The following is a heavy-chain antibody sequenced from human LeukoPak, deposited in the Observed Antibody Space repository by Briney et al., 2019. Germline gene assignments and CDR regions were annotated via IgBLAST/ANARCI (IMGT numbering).Heavy chain of an antibody. D-gene: IGHD3-22*01. J-gene: IGHJ4*02. CDR2: ISSSSSYI. V-gene: IGHV3-21*01. CDR3: ARVPRGYLDY. Sequence: GGSLRLSCAASGFTFSSYSMNWVRHAPGKGLEWVSSISSSSSYIYYADSVKGRFTISRDNAKNSLYLQMNSLRAEDTAVYYCARVPRGYLDYWGQGTLVTVSS. CDR1: GFTFSSYS.